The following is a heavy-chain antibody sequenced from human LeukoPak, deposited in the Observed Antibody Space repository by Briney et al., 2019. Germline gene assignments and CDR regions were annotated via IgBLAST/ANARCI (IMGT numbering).Heavy chain of an antibody. J-gene: IGHJ4*02. CDR3: ARGVMATILTPFDY. CDR2: ISSSSSYI. CDR1: GFTFSSYS. D-gene: IGHD5-24*01. V-gene: IGHV3-21*01. Sequence: PGGSLRLSCAGSGFTFSSYSMNWVRQAPGKGLEWVSSISSSSSYINYADSVKGRFTISRDNAKNSLYLQMNSLRAEDTAVYYCARGVMATILTPFDYWGQGTLVTVSS.